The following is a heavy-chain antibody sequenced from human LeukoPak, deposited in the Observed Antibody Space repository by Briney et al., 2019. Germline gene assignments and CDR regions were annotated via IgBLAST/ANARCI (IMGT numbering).Heavy chain of an antibody. V-gene: IGHV4-4*02. J-gene: IGHJ5*02. CDR3: ARFYDSSAWFDP. Sequence: PSGTLSLTCAVSGGSISSSNWWSWVRQPPGKGLEWIGEIYHSGSTNYNPSLESRVTISVDKSKNQFSLKLSSVTAADTAVYYCARFYDSSAWFDPWGQGTLVTVSS. CDR2: IYHSGST. D-gene: IGHD3-22*01. CDR1: GGSISSSNW.